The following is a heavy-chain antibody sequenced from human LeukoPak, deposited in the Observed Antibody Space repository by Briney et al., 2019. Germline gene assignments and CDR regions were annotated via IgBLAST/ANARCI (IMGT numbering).Heavy chain of an antibody. CDR3: AREREYYYGSGSYGSGMDV. V-gene: IGHV4-30-4*01. D-gene: IGHD3-10*01. Sequence: PSETLSLTCTVSGGSISSRDYFCRWIRRPPGKGLEWIGYIYYSGSTYYNPSLKSRVTISVDTSKNQFSLKLSSVTAADTAVYYCAREREYYYGSGSYGSGMDVWGQGTTVTVSS. CDR2: IYYSGST. CDR1: GGSISSRDYF. J-gene: IGHJ6*02.